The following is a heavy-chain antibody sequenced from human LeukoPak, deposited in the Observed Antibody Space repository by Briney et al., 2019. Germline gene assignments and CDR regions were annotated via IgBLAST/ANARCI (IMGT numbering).Heavy chain of an antibody. V-gene: IGHV4-61*02. Sequence: SQTLSLTCTVSGGSIRSGSYYWSWIRQPAGKGLEWIGRIYTSGSTNYNPSLKSRVTLSVDTSKNQFSLKLSSVTAADTAVYYCARVLWFGELLKGYYYYYYMDVWGKGTTVTVSS. CDR3: ARVLWFGELLKGYYYYYYMDV. CDR2: IYTSGST. D-gene: IGHD3-10*01. J-gene: IGHJ6*03. CDR1: GGSIRSGSYY.